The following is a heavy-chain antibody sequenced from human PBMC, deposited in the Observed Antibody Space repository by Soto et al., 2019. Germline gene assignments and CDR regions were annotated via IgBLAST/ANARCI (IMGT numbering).Heavy chain of an antibody. CDR3: ARRVVTATVDAFDI. CDR1: GYTFITYA. V-gene: IGHV1-3*01. CDR2: INGDNGNT. Sequence: ASVKVSCKASGYTFITYAMYWVRQAPGQRLEWMGWINGDNGNTKYSQKFQGRVTITRDTSASTAYMELSSLRSEDTAVYYCARRVVTATVDAFDIWGQGTMVTVSS. J-gene: IGHJ3*02. D-gene: IGHD2-15*01.